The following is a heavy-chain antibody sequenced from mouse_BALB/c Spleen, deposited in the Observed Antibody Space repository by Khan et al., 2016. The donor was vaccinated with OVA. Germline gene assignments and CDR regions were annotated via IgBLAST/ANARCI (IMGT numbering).Heavy chain of an antibody. V-gene: IGHV1S135*01. J-gene: IGHJ3*01. D-gene: IGHD3-3*01. CDR1: DYSFTCYY. CDR3: ARGTFDY. Sequence: VQLQQSGPELMKPGASVNISCKASDYSFTCYYIHWVKQSHGKSLEWIGYIDPFNGGTDYNQKFKGKATLTVDKSSNTAYMHLSSLTSEDSAFYYCARGTFDYWGQGTLVTVSA. CDR2: IDPFNGGT.